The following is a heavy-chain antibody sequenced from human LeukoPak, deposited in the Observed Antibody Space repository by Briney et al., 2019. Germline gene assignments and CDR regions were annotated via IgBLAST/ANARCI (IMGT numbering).Heavy chain of an antibody. J-gene: IGHJ3*02. CDR3: ASWSSTVVTPVGAFDI. D-gene: IGHD4-23*01. CDR2: IYRSGST. CDR1: GGSISSGGYY. Sequence: SQTLSLTCTVSGGSISSGGYYWSWIRQPPGKGLEWIGYIYRSGSTYYNPSLKSRVTISVDRSKNQFSLKLSSVTAADTAVYYCASWSSTVVTPVGAFDIWGQGTMVTVSS. V-gene: IGHV4-30-2*01.